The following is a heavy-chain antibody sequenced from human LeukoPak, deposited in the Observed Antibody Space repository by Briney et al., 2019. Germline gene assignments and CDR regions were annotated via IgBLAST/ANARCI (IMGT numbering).Heavy chain of an antibody. Sequence: SETLSLTCNVSGGSINSGRYYWSWIRQPAGKELEWIGEINHSGSTNYNPSLKSRVTISVDTSKNQFSLKLSSVTAADTAVYYCARGRSGSYWGQGTLVTVSS. J-gene: IGHJ4*02. D-gene: IGHD1-26*01. V-gene: IGHV4-61*10. CDR2: INHSGST. CDR1: GGSINSGRYY. CDR3: ARGRSGSY.